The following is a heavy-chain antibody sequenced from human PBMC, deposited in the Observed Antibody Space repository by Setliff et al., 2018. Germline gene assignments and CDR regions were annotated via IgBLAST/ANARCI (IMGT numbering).Heavy chain of an antibody. CDR2: ISAYNGYI. CDR3: ARGRDPAYYYDSGGYYWDY. Sequence: ASVKVSCKASGYTFTSYGITWVRQAPGQGLEWMAWISAYNGYIVHAQNLQGRVAMTTDTSTSTAYMELRSLRSDDTAVYYCARGRDPAYYYDSGGYYWDYWGQGTLVTVSS. CDR1: GYTFTSYG. J-gene: IGHJ4*02. D-gene: IGHD3-22*01. V-gene: IGHV1-18*01.